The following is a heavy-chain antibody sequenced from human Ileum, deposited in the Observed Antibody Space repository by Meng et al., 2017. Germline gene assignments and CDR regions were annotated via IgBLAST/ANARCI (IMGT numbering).Heavy chain of an antibody. J-gene: IGHJ4*02. CDR1: GFTVSSNY. CDR3: ASGWERTFDY. D-gene: IGHD6-19*01. V-gene: IGHV3-66*02. Sequence: GESLKISCAASGFTVSSNYMSWVRQAPGKGLEWVSVIYSGCSTYYADSVKGRFTISRDNSKNTLYLQMNSLRAEDTAVYYCASGWERTFDYWGQGTLVTVSS. CDR2: IYSGCST.